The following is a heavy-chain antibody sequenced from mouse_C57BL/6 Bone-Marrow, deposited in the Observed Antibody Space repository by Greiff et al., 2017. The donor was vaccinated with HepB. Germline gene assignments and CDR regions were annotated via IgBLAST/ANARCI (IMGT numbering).Heavy chain of an antibody. Sequence: EVMLVESGGGLVQSGRSLRLSCATSGFTFSDFYMEWVRQAPGKGLEWIAASRNKANDYTTEYSASVKGRFIVSRDTSQSILYLQMNALRAEDTAIYYCARDANGRSYYAMDYWGQGTSVTVSS. CDR1: GFTFSDFY. D-gene: IGHD1-1*01. CDR3: ARDANGRSYYAMDY. J-gene: IGHJ4*01. V-gene: IGHV7-1*01. CDR2: SRNKANDYTT.